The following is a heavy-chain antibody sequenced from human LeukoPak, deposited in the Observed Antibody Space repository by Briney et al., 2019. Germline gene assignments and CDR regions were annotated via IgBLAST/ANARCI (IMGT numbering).Heavy chain of an antibody. Sequence: SSETLSLTCTVSGGSISSSGFYWAWIRQPPGKGLEWIGSIFYSGNTYYNPSLKSRVTMSADTSKNQFSLKLSSATAADTAVYFCARGVVLLVYATYFDYWGQGTLVTVSS. CDR1: GGSISSSGFY. J-gene: IGHJ4*02. V-gene: IGHV4-39*07. CDR3: ARGVVLLVYATYFDY. D-gene: IGHD2-8*01. CDR2: IFYSGNT.